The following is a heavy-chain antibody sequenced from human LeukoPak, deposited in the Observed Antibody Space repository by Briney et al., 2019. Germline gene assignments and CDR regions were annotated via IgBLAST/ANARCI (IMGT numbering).Heavy chain of an antibody. Sequence: SETLSLTCTVSGASIRSGDYYWSWIRQHPGKGLEWIGYIYYSGSTYYNPSLKSRVTISVDTSKNQFSLKLSSVTAADTAVYYCARGNSGYDYFDYWGQGTLVTVSS. D-gene: IGHD5-12*01. CDR1: GASIRSGDYY. CDR2: IYYSGST. CDR3: ARGNSGYDYFDY. V-gene: IGHV4-31*03. J-gene: IGHJ4*02.